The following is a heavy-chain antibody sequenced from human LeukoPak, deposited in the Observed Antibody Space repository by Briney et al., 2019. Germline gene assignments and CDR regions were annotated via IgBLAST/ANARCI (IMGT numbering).Heavy chain of an antibody. CDR2: IYSSGIT. D-gene: IGHD6-6*01. J-gene: IGHJ5*02. CDR3: ARHTAKSYSSSSDWFDP. V-gene: IGHV4-4*09. Sequence: PSETLSLTCTVSGGSISGSYWSWIRQPPGKALEWIGYIYSSGITNCNPSLKSRVTMSVDTSKNQFSLNLDSVTAADTAVYYCARHTAKSYSSSSDWFDPWGQGTLVTVSS. CDR1: GGSISGSY.